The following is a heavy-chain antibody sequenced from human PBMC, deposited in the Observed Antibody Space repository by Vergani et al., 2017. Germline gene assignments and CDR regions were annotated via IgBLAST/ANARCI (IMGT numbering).Heavy chain of an antibody. Sequence: QVPLVESGGGVVQPGRSLRLSCAASGFTFSSYVMHWVRQAPGKGLEGVAVIWYDGSNKYYADSVKGRFTISRDNSKNTLYLQMNSLRAEDTAVYYCGMYCSSPSCGTHPRVQIYGMDVWGQGTTVTVS. CDR2: IWYDGSNK. CDR3: GMYCSSPSCGTHPRVQIYGMDV. J-gene: IGHJ6*02. V-gene: IGHV3-33*01. CDR1: GFTFSSYV. D-gene: IGHD2-2*01.